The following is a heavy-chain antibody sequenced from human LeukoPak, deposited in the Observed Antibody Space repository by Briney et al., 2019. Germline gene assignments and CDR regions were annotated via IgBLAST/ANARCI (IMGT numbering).Heavy chain of an antibody. CDR1: GFTFSSYW. CDR3: ARWGNDYSQFDS. V-gene: IGHV3-23*01. J-gene: IGHJ4*02. D-gene: IGHD4-11*01. CDR2: VSGSGDNT. Sequence: GGSLRLSCAVSGFTFSSYWMHWVRQAPGKGLEWVSVVSGSGDNTNYADSVKGRFTISRDNSKNTLFLQMNSLRTEDTAVYFCARWGNDYSQFDSWGQGTLVTVS.